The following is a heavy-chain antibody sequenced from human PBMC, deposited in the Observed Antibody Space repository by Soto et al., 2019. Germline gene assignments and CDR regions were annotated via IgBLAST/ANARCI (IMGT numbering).Heavy chain of an antibody. CDR2: ISSSSSTI. D-gene: IGHD1-1*01. J-gene: IGHJ4*02. CDR1: GFTFSSYS. CDR3: ARGRRAGIAIQFDY. V-gene: IGHV3-48*01. Sequence: GGSLRLSCAASGFTFSSYSMNWVRQAPGKGLEWVSYISSSSSTIYYADSVKGRFTISRDNAKNSLYLQMNSLRAEDTAVYYCARGRRAGIAIQFDYWGQGTLVTVSS.